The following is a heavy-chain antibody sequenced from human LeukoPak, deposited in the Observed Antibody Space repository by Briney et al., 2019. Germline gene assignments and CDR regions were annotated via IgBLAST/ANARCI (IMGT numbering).Heavy chain of an antibody. Sequence: GGSLRLSCAASGFTFSSYAMHWVRQAPGKGLEWVAVISYDGSNKYYADSVKGRFTISRDNSKNTLYLQMNSLRAEDTAVYYCARDGKRYYGNNWFGPWGQGTLVTVSS. CDR1: GFTFSSYA. V-gene: IGHV3-30-3*01. D-gene: IGHD3-10*01. CDR2: ISYDGSNK. CDR3: ARDGKRYYGNNWFGP. J-gene: IGHJ5*02.